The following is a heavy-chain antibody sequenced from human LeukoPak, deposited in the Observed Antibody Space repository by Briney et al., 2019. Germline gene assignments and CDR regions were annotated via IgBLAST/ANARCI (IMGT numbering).Heavy chain of an antibody. V-gene: IGHV4-59*01. CDR3: ARDIKNSLGAFDY. D-gene: IGHD5-18*01. J-gene: IGHJ4*02. Sequence: SETLSLTCTVSGGSISSYYWSWIRQPPGKGQEWIGYIYYSGSTNYNPSLKSRVTISVDTSKNQFSLKLSSVTAADTAVYYCARDIKNSLGAFDYWGQGTLVTVSS. CDR2: IYYSGST. CDR1: GGSISSYY.